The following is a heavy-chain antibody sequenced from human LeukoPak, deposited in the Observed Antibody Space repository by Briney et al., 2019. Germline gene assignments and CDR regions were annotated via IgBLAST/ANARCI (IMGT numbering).Heavy chain of an antibody. CDR1: GFTFSSYS. V-gene: IGHV3-21*01. J-gene: IGHJ4*02. D-gene: IGHD6-13*01. CDR3: ARDHWYSSNVRGGFYY. CDR2: ISSSSSYI. Sequence: GGSLRLSCAASGFTFSSYSMNWVRQAPGKGLEWVSSISSSSSYIYYADSVKGRFTISRDNAKNSLYLQMNSLRAEDTAVYYCARDHWYSSNVRGGFYYWGQGTLVPVSS.